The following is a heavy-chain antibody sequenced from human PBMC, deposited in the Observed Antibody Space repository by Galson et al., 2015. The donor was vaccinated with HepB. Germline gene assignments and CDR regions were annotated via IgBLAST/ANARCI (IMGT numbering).Heavy chain of an antibody. CDR1: GYTLTELS. D-gene: IGHD3-22*01. CDR3: ARGKSGYYDSSGLID. CDR2: FDPEDGET. J-gene: IGHJ4*02. V-gene: IGHV1-24*01. Sequence: SVKVSCKVSGYTLTELSMHWVRQAPGKGLEWMGGFDPEDGETIYAQKFQGRVTMTEDTSTDTAYMELSSLRSADTAVYYCARGKSGYYDSSGLIDWGQGTLVTVSS.